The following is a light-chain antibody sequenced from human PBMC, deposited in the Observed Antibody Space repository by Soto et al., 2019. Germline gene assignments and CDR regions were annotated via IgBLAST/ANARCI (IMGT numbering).Light chain of an antibody. CDR3: QQRSNWPYT. CDR1: QGVSSY. Sequence: EIVLTQSPATLSLSPGERATLSCRASQGVSSYLAWYQQKPGQAPRLLIDDASNRATGIPARFSESGSGTDFTLTISSVEPEDSAIYYCQQRSNWPYTFGEGTKLEIK. CDR2: DAS. V-gene: IGKV3-11*01. J-gene: IGKJ2*01.